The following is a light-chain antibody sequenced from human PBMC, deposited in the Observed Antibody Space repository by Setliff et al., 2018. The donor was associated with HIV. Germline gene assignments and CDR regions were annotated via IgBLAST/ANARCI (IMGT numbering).Light chain of an antibody. J-gene: IGLJ1*01. V-gene: IGLV2-11*01. CDR1: SSDVGAYNH. CDR2: QAT. Sequence: QSALTQPRSVSGSPGQSVTISCTGTSSDVGAYNHVSWYQQHPGKAPKLMIYQATKRPSGVSNRFSGSKSGNTASLTISGLQAEDEADYYCCSNTGSNTYVFGSGTKVTVL. CDR3: CSNTGSNTYV.